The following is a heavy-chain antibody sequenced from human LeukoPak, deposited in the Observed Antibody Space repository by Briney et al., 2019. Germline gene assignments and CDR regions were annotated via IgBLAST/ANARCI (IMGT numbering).Heavy chain of an antibody. Sequence: GGSLRLSCAASGFTFSSYGMHWVRQAPGKGLEWVAVIWYDGSNKYYADSVKGRFTISRDNSKNTLYLQMNSLRAEDTAVYYCAKAPLLYGMDVWGQGTTVTVSS. CDR3: AKAPLLYGMDV. D-gene: IGHD1-26*01. J-gene: IGHJ6*02. V-gene: IGHV3-33*06. CDR1: GFTFSSYG. CDR2: IWYDGSNK.